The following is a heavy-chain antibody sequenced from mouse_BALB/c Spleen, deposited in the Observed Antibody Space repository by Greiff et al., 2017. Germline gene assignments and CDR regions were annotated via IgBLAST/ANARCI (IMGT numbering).Heavy chain of an antibody. D-gene: IGHD1-2*01. V-gene: IGHV8-11*01. CDR2: IWWNDNK. CDR1: GFSLSTYGIG. J-gene: IGHJ2*01. Sequence: QVTLKESGPGILQPSQTLSLTCSFSGFSLSTYGIGVGWIRQPSGKGLEWLAHIWWNDNKYYNTALKSRLTISKDTSNNQVFLKIASVDTADTATYYCARIVLTTAFFDYWGQGTTLTVSS. CDR3: ARIVLTTAFFDY.